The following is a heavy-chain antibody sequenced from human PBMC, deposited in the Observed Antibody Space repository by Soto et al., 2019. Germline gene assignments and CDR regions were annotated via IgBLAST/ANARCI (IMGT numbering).Heavy chain of an antibody. Sequence: ASVKVSCKASGYTFTSYGISWVRQAPGQGLEWMGWISAYNGSTNYAQKLQGRVTMTRDTSTSTVYMELSSLRSEDTAVYYCARVYSGYDFEFSIDYWGQGTLVTGSS. CDR3: ARVYSGYDFEFSIDY. CDR2: ISAYNGST. D-gene: IGHD5-12*01. V-gene: IGHV1-18*01. CDR1: GYTFTSYG. J-gene: IGHJ4*02.